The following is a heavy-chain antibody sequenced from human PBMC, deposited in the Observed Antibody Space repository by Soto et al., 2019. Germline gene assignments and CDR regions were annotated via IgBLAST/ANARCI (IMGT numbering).Heavy chain of an antibody. D-gene: IGHD2-21*02. V-gene: IGHV4-28*01. CDR3: ARHPSDFWFDP. CDR2: IYYSGTT. J-gene: IGHJ5*02. Sequence: KPSETLSLTCAVSGYSISSSNWWGWIRQPPGKGLEWIGYIYYSGTTYYNPSLKSRVTMSVDTSKNQFSLKLSSVTAADTAVYYCARHPSDFWFDPWGQGTLVTVSS. CDR1: GYSISSSNW.